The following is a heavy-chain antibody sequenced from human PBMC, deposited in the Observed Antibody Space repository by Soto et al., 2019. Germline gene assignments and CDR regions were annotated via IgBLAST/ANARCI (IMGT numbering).Heavy chain of an antibody. CDR3: ARSLWSGYDGSDYYFDY. D-gene: IGHD5-12*01. V-gene: IGHV3-21*01. J-gene: IGHJ4*02. CDR1: GFTFSSYS. CDR2: ISSSSSYI. Sequence: EVQLVESGGGLVKPGGSLRLSCAASGFTFSSYSRNWVRQAPGKGLERVSSISSSSSYIYYADSVKGQFTISRENAKNSLYLQMNSLRAEDTAVYYCARSLWSGYDGSDYYFDYWGQGTLVTVSS.